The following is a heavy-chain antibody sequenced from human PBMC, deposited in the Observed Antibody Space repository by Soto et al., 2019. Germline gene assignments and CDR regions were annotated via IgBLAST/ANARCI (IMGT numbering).Heavy chain of an antibody. CDR2: IYTSGST. D-gene: IGHD6-13*01. Sequence: QVQLQESGPGLVKPSETLSLTCTVSGGSISSYYWSWIRQPAGKGLEWIGRIYTSGSTNYNPSLTSRVTMSVDTSKNQFSLKLSSVTAADTAVYYCAREIPLREQQILYDYWGQGTLVTVSS. J-gene: IGHJ4*02. CDR1: GGSISSYY. V-gene: IGHV4-4*07. CDR3: AREIPLREQQILYDY.